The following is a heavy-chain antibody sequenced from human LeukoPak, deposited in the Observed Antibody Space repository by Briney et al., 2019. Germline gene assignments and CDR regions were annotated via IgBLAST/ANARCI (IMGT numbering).Heavy chain of an antibody. J-gene: IGHJ6*02. CDR2: IKSKTDGGTT. CDR1: GFTFSNAW. Sequence: GGSLRLSCAASGFTFSNAWMSWVRQAPGKGLEWVGRIKSKTDGGTTDYVAPVKGRFTISRDDSKNTVYVQMNSLKTEDTAVYYCTTDLWFGEFGMDVWVQGTTVIVSS. D-gene: IGHD3-10*01. V-gene: IGHV3-15*01. CDR3: TTDLWFGEFGMDV.